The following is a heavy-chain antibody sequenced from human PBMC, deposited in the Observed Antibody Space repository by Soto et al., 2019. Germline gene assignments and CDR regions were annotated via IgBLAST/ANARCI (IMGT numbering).Heavy chain of an antibody. CDR1: GGSVSSGSYY. CDR2: IYYSGST. Sequence: SETLSLTCTASGGSVSSGSYYWSWIRQPPGKGLEWIGYIYYSGSTNYNPSLKSRVTISVDTSKNQFSLKLSSVTAADTAVYYCAREPYCSSTSCYTIRGYYYYGMDVWGQGTTVTVSS. CDR3: AREPYCSSTSCYTIRGYYYYGMDV. J-gene: IGHJ6*02. D-gene: IGHD2-2*02. V-gene: IGHV4-61*01.